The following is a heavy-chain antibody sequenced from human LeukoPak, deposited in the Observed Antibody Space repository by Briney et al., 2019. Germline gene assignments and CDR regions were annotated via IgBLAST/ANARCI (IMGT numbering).Heavy chain of an antibody. Sequence: PSETLSLTCTVSGDSITNYYWNWIRQPPGKGLEWIGFSYYTGSSLYNPSLKSRVTISVDSSKNQFSLKLSSVTAADTAVYYCARDDYGANNWFDPWGQGTLVTVSS. CDR1: GDSITNYY. V-gene: IGHV4-59*12. CDR2: SYYTGSS. J-gene: IGHJ5*02. CDR3: ARDDYGANNWFDP. D-gene: IGHD4-17*01.